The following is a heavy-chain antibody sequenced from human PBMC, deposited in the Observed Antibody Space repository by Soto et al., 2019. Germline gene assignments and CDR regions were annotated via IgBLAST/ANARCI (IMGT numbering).Heavy chain of an antibody. V-gene: IGHV6-1*01. J-gene: IGHJ4*02. CDR2: TYYRSKWYN. CDR3: ASGYCSSTSCPWDFDY. Sequence: KQSPTLSLTCAISGDSVSSNSAAWNWIRQSPSRGLEWLGRTYYRSKWYNDYAVSVKSRITINPDTSKNQFSLQLNSVTPEDTAVYYCASGYCSSTSCPWDFDYWGQGTLVTVSS. CDR1: GDSVSSNSAA. D-gene: IGHD2-2*03.